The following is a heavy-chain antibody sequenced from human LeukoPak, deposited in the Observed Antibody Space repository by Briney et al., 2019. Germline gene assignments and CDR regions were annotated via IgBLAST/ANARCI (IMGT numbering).Heavy chain of an antibody. V-gene: IGHV4-61*02. D-gene: IGHD2-21*02. Sequence: SETLSLTCTVSGDSISSDPFYWSWVRQPAGEGLEWIGRIASSGSTDYNASFKSRVFMSVDTSKNQFSLKLTSVTAADTAGYYCARDGIGDSRCGDCYVLDSWGQGTPVTVSS. CDR1: GDSISSDPFY. J-gene: IGHJ4*02. CDR2: IASSGST. CDR3: ARDGIGDSRCGDCYVLDS.